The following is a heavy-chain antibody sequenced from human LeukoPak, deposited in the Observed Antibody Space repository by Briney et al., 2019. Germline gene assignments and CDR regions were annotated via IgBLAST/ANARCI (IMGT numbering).Heavy chain of an antibody. V-gene: IGHV3-74*01. Sequence: GGSLRLSWAASGFTFSGYWLHWVRQAPGKGLVWVSRSSPDGSSAIYADSVQGRFTISRDNAKNTLYLQMNSLAPEATAMYYCTRVPDGTTGLFDSWGQGNLVTVS. CDR3: TRVPDGTTGLFDS. D-gene: IGHD1-7*01. J-gene: IGHJ5*01. CDR1: GFTFSGYW. CDR2: SSPDGSSA.